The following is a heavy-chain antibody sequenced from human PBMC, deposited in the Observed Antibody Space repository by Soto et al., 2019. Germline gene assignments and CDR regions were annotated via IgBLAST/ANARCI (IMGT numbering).Heavy chain of an antibody. V-gene: IGHV4-61*05. J-gene: IGHJ4*02. CDR2: LYSSGST. D-gene: IGHD3-22*01. CDR3: ARHGNYDVSSGYFDY. CDR1: GGSITTNSYY. Sequence: SETLSLTCTVSGGSITTNSYYWSWIRQSPGKGLEWIGYLYSSGSTNYNPSLKSRVTISVDTSKNQFSLKLTSVTAADTSVYYCARHGNYDVSSGYFDYWGQGTQVTVSS.